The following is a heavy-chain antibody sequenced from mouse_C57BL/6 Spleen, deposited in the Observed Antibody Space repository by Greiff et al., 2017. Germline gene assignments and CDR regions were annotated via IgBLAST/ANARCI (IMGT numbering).Heavy chain of an antibody. CDR1: GFTFSSYA. V-gene: IGHV5-4*01. Sequence: DVHLVESGGGLVKPGGSLKLSCAASGFTFSSYAMSWVRQTPEKRLEWVATISDGGSYTYYPANVKGRFTISRDNAKNNLYLQMSHLTSEDTAMYYCARDRGSGFDYWGQGTTLTVSA. CDR3: ARDRGSGFDY. J-gene: IGHJ2*01. D-gene: IGHD3-2*02. CDR2: ISDGGSYT.